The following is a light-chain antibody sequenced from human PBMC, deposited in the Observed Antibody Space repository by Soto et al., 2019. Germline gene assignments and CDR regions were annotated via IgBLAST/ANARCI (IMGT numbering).Light chain of an antibody. CDR3: QQFNNWPQT. V-gene: IGKV3-15*01. Sequence: EIVMTQSPATLSVSPGERATLSCRASQSVSSNLAWYQQKSGQAPRLLTYGASTRATGIPARFSGSGSGTEFTLTISSLQSEDFAVYFCQQFNNWPQTFGQGTKV. CDR2: GAS. CDR1: QSVSSN. J-gene: IGKJ1*01.